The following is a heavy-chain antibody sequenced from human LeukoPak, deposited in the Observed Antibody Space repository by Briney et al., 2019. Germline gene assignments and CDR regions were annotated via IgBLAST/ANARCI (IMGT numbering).Heavy chain of an antibody. CDR1: GGSISSSSYD. CDR3: ARGFGESEYYYYGMDV. D-gene: IGHD3-10*01. J-gene: IGHJ6*02. V-gene: IGHV4-39*01. Sequence: SETLSLTCAVSGGSISSSSYDWGWIRQPPGRGLDWIGTNYYAGGTYYHPSLKSRVTISVDTSKNQFSLRLSSVTAADTAVYYCARGFGESEYYYYGMDVWGQGTTVTVSS. CDR2: NYYAGGT.